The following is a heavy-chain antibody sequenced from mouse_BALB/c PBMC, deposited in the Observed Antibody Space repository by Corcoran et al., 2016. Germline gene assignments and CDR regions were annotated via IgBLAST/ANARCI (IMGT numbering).Heavy chain of an antibody. D-gene: IGHD2-4*01. CDR2: INTETGEP. J-gene: IGHJ4*01. CDR3: ARASGYYDYDVNYAMDY. Sequence: QIQLVQSGPELKKPGETVKISCKASGYTFTDYSMHWVKQAPGKGLKWMGWINTETGEPTYADDFKGRFAFSLETSASTAYLQINNLKNEDTATYFCARASGYYDYDVNYAMDYGGQGTSVTVSS. V-gene: IGHV9-2-1*01. CDR1: GYTFTDYS.